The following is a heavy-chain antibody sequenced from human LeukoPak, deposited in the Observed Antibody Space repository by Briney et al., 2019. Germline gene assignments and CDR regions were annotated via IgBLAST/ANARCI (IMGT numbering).Heavy chain of an antibody. D-gene: IGHD1-14*01. CDR2: INPNSGGT. Sequence: GASVRVSCKASGYTFTGYYMHWVRQAPGQGLEWMGRINPNSGGTNYAQKFQGRVTTTRDTSISTAYMELSRLRSDDTAVYYCARVGRTRKLFDYWGQGTLVTVSS. CDR3: ARVGRTRKLFDY. CDR1: GYTFTGYY. V-gene: IGHV1-2*06. J-gene: IGHJ4*02.